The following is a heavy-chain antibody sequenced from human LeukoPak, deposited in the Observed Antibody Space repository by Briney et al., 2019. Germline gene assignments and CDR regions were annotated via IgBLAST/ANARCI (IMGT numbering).Heavy chain of an antibody. CDR1: DASISGYY. J-gene: IGHJ5*02. Sequence: PSETLSLTCTVSDASISGYYWSWIRQPPGKGLEWIGYISYSGSTNYNPSLKSRVTMSVDTSKNQFSLKLSSVTAADTAVYYCAGCRGGGWQNYFDTWGQGTLVTVSS. CDR2: ISYSGST. V-gene: IGHV4-59*08. CDR3: AGCRGGGWQNYFDT. D-gene: IGHD2-15*01.